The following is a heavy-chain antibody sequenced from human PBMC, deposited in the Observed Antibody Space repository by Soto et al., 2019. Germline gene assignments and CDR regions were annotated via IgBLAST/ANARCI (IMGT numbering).Heavy chain of an antibody. CDR2: FDPEDGET. V-gene: IGHV1-24*01. CDR1: GYTLTELS. D-gene: IGHD3-3*01. CDR3: ARINTYYDFWSGSPREYMDV. J-gene: IGHJ6*03. Sequence: ASVKVSCKVSGYTLTELSMHWVRQAPGKGLEWMGGFDPEDGETIYAQKFQGRVIMTEDTSTDTAYMELSSLRSEDTAVYYCARINTYYDFWSGSPREYMDVWGKGTTVTVSS.